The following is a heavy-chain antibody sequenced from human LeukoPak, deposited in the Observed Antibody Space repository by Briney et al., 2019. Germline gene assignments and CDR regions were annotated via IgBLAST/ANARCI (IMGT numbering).Heavy chain of an antibody. CDR2: IIPIFGTA. CDR1: GGTFSSYA. D-gene: IGHD3-10*01. CDR3: ARSRRGSFLVDY. J-gene: IGHJ4*02. V-gene: IGHV1-69*05. Sequence: SAKVSSKASGGTFSSYAISWVRQAPGRGLEWMGGIIPIFGTANYAQKFQGRVTITTDETTSTAYMELSSLRSEDTAVYYCARSRRGSFLVDYWGQGTLVTVSS.